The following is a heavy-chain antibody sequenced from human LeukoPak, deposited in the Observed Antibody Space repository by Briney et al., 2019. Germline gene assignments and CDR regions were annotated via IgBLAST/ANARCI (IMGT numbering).Heavy chain of an antibody. CDR1: GYSFTSHY. J-gene: IGHJ5*02. CDR3: ARAEGDRRLIGPGRFDP. D-gene: IGHD3-16*01. CDR2: INPSGSST. V-gene: IGHV1-46*01. Sequence: ASVKVSCKASGYSFTSHYMHWVRQAPGQGLEWLGLINPSGSSTLYAQKFQGRVTMTRDMSTTTDYMELSSLRSEDTAVYYCARAEGDRRLIGPGRFDPWGQGTLVTVSS.